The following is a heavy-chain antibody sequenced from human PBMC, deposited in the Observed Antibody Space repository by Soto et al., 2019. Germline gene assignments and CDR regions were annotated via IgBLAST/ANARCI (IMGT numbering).Heavy chain of an antibody. V-gene: IGHV3-21*01. J-gene: IGHJ6*02. Sequence: EVQLVESGGGLVKPGGSLRLSCAASGFTFSSYSMNWVRQAPGKGLEWVSSISSSSSYIYYADSVKGRFTISRDNAKNSLYMQTNSLRAEDTAVYYCARGKVVLVPAATGGPCLGMDVWGQGTTVTVSS. CDR1: GFTFSSYS. D-gene: IGHD2-2*01. CDR2: ISSSSSYI. CDR3: ARGKVVLVPAATGGPCLGMDV.